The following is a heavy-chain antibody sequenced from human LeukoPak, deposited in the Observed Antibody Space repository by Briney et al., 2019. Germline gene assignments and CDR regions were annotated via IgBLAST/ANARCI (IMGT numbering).Heavy chain of an antibody. V-gene: IGHV4-59*01. Sequence: PSETLSLTCTVSGDSINSYYWSWIRQPPGKGLEWIGYIYYSGSTNYNPSLKSRVTISVDTSKNQFSLKLSSVTAADTAVYYCARENGDYADYWGQGTLVTVSS. J-gene: IGHJ4*02. CDR2: IYYSGST. CDR1: GDSINSYY. D-gene: IGHD4-17*01. CDR3: ARENGDYADY.